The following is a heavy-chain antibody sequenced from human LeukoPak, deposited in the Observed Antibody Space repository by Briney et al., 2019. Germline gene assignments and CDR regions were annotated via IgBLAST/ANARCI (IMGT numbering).Heavy chain of an antibody. CDR2: ISAYNGNT. J-gene: IGHJ5*02. V-gene: IGHV1-18*04. Sequence: ASVKVSCKASGYTFTSYGISWVRQAPGQGLEWMGWISAYNGNTNYAQKLQGRVTMTTDTSTSTAYMELRSLRSDDTAVYYCARMAGSGSYYKSWFDLWGQGTLVTVSS. CDR3: ARMAGSGSYYKSWFDL. CDR1: GYTFTSYG. D-gene: IGHD3-10*01.